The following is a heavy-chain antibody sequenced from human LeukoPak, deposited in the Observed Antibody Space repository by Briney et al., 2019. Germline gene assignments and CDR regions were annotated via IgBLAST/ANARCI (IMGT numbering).Heavy chain of an antibody. D-gene: IGHD2-2*01. Sequence: GGSLRLSCAASVFTLSSYSMQWVRQAQRKGQEWVAVISYDGSNKYYADSVKGRFTMSRDNSKNTLYLQMNSLRAEDTAVYYCAREKVVPAATPFDYWGQGTLVTVSS. CDR1: VFTLSSYS. CDR2: ISYDGSNK. V-gene: IGHV3-30*04. J-gene: IGHJ4*02. CDR3: AREKVVPAATPFDY.